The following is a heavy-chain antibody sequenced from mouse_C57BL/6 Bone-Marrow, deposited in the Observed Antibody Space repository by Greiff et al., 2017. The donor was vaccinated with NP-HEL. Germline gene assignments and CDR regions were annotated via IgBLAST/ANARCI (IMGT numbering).Heavy chain of an antibody. CDR3: AREAPRQLRLRYYFDY. Sequence: QVQLQQSGAELARPGASVKLSCKASGYTFTSYGISWVKQRPGQGLEWIGEIYPRSGNTYYNEKFKGKATLTADKSSSTAYMELRSLTSEDSAVYFCAREAPRQLRLRYYFDYWGQGTTLTVSS. V-gene: IGHV1-81*01. CDR2: IYPRSGNT. D-gene: IGHD3-2*02. CDR1: GYTFTSYG. J-gene: IGHJ2*01.